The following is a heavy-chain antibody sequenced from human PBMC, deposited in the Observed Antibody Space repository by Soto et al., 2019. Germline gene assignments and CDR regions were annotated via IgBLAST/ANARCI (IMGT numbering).Heavy chain of an antibody. J-gene: IGHJ4*02. CDR3: AFNSGSGSYYFDY. Sequence: EVQLLESGGGLVQPGGSLRLSCAASGFTFSSDAMWWVRQAPGKGLECVSAISGGGETTYYADSVKGRFTISRDNSKNTLYLQMNILRAEDTAVYYCAFNSGSGSYYFDYWGQGTLVTVSS. CDR2: ISGGGETT. D-gene: IGHD3-10*01. CDR1: GFTFSSDA. V-gene: IGHV3-23*01.